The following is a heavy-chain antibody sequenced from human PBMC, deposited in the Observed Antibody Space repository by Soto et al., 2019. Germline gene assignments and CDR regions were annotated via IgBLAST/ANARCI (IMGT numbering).Heavy chain of an antibody. Sequence: EVQLVESGGGLVKPGGSLRLSCAASGFTFSSNYMSWVRQAPGKGLEWVSVIYSGGSTYYADSVKGRFTISRDNSKNTLYLQMNSLRAEDTAVYYCARGHGSGSYYYYYYGMDVWGQGTTVTVSS. CDR2: IYSGGST. CDR1: GFTFSSNY. V-gene: IGHV3-66*01. CDR3: ARGHGSGSYYYYYYGMDV. D-gene: IGHD3-10*01. J-gene: IGHJ6*02.